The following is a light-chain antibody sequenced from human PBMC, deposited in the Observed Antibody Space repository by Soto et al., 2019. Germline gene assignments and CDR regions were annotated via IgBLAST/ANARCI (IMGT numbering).Light chain of an antibody. V-gene: IGKV3-15*01. CDR2: GAS. J-gene: IGKJ5*01. CDR3: QQYNHGTPIT. Sequence: EIVLTQSPCTLSLSPGERATLSCRASQSVSSSYLAWYQQKPGQAPRLLIYGASTRATGIPARFSGSGSGTEFTLTISSLQSEDFAVYYYQQYNHGTPITSGQGTRLEIK. CDR1: QSVSSSY.